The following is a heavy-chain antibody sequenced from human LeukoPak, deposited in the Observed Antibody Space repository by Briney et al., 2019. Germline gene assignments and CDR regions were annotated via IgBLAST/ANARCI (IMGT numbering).Heavy chain of an antibody. CDR2: ISDSGGST. J-gene: IGHJ4*02. CDR1: GFTFITYA. Sequence: GGSLRLSCAASGFTFITYAMSWVRQAPGKGLEWVSGISDSGGSTYYADSVKGRFTISRDNSKNTLYLQLNSLRAEDTAVYYCATDYYGSGTPGGYFHYWGQGTPVTVSS. CDR3: ATDYYGSGTPGGYFHY. V-gene: IGHV3-23*01. D-gene: IGHD3-10*01.